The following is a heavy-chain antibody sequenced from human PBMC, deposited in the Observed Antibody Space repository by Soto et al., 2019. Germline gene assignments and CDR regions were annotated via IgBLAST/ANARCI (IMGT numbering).Heavy chain of an antibody. J-gene: IGHJ4*02. V-gene: IGHV3-15*01. CDR3: TTRSDFWGGYYGRLFDY. Sequence: GGALSLSCAASGFTFSNAWMSWVRQAPGKGLEWVGRIKTKTDGGTPDKPAPVKARFPIPRDDPKTTLYLKRNSLKPENTAFFYCTTRSDFWGGYYGRLFDYWGRGPLVPVSS. CDR2: IKTKTDGGTP. D-gene: IGHD3-3*01. CDR1: GFTFSNAW.